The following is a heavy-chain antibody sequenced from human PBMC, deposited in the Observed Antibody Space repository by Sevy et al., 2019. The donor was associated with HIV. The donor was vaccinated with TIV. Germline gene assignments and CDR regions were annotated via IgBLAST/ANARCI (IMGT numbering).Heavy chain of an antibody. D-gene: IGHD6-19*01. CDR3: AGENAWGSGYS. V-gene: IGHV4-59*08. CDR1: GGSITSLY. J-gene: IGHJ4*02. Sequence: SETLSLTCTVSGGSITSLYWNWIRQPPGKGLEWIANIYYNGHINYNPSLKSRVTLSLDTSYHQFSLRLSAVTAADTAMYYCAGENAWGSGYSWGQGTLVTVSS. CDR2: IYYNGHI.